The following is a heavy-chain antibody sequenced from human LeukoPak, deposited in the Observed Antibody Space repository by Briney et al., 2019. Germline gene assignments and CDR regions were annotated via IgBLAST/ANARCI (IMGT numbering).Heavy chain of an antibody. V-gene: IGHV3-74*01. CDR3: VRDLRESDF. CDR1: GFTFSNYW. Sequence: GRSLRLSCAASGFTFSNYWMHWVRQAPGKGLEWVSRINSDGSTTNYADSVKGRITVSRDNAKNTVYLQMNSPRAEDTAVYYCVRDLRESDFWGQGSLVTVSS. D-gene: IGHD1-26*01. J-gene: IGHJ4*02. CDR2: INSDGSTT.